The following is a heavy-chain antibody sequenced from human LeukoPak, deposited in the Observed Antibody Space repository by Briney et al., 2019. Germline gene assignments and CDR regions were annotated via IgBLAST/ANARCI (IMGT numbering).Heavy chain of an antibody. CDR1: GFTFSSYS. CDR2: ISSSSSYI. J-gene: IGHJ4*02. V-gene: IGHV3-21*01. CDR3: ARSGIVGATIDY. Sequence: GGSLRLSCAASGFTFSSYSMNWVRQAPGKGLEWVSSISSSSSYIYYADSVKGRFTISRDNAKNSLYLQMNSLRAEDTAVYYCARSGIVGATIDYWAREPWSPSPQ. D-gene: IGHD1-26*01.